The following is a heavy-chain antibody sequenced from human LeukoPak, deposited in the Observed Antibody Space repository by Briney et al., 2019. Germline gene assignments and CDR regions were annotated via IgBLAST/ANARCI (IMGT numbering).Heavy chain of an antibody. CDR1: GYSFTSYW. J-gene: IGHJ5*02. D-gene: IGHD3-10*01. V-gene: IGHV5-51*01. CDR2: IYPGDSDT. Sequence: GESLKISCKGSGYSFTSYWIGWVRQMPGKGLEWMGIIYPGDSDTRYSPSFQGQVTISADKSISTAYLQRSSLKASDTAMYYCARSDYYGSGSYFENNWFDPWGQGTLVTVSS. CDR3: ARSDYYGSGSYFENNWFDP.